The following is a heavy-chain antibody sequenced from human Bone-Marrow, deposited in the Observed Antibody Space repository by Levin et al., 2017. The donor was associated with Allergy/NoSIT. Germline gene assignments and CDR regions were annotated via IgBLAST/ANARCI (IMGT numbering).Heavy chain of an antibody. CDR2: FNPEDGKT. D-gene: IGHD3-3*01. CDR3: ATGPGLRILEWLTDKGYYCDC. J-gene: IGHJ4*02. V-gene: IGHV1-24*01. CDR1: GYTLTELS. Sequence: GASVKVSCKVSGYTLTELSMHWVRQAPGQGLEYMGGFNPEDGKTIYAQKFQGRVTMTEDTSTDTAYMELSSLRSEDTAVYYCATGPGLRILEWLTDKGYYCDCWGQGALVTVSS.